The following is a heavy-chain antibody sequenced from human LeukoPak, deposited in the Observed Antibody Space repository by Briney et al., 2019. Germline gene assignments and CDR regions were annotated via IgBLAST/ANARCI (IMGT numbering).Heavy chain of an antibody. V-gene: IGHV4-30-4*01. CDR2: IYYSGST. CDR3: ARGKPLRLNYGMDV. J-gene: IGHJ6*02. Sequence: PSETLSLTCTVSGGSISGYYWSWIRQPPGKGLEWIGYIYYSGSTYYNPSLKSRVTISVDTSKNQFSLKLSSVTAADTAVYYCARGKPLRLNYGMDVWGQGTTVTVSS. CDR1: GGSISGYY.